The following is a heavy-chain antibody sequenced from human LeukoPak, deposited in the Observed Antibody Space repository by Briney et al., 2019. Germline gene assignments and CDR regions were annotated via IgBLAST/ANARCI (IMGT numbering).Heavy chain of an antibody. V-gene: IGHV3-72*01. CDR1: GFTFSDHY. J-gene: IGHJ3*02. D-gene: IGHD5-18*01. CDR3: TKSHLPGVTGGFDI. CDR2: TRKKANRYTT. Sequence: PGGSLTLSCAASGFTFSDHYMEWVRQAPGKGREWVGCTRKKANRYTTEYAASVRGRVTISRDDSNNSLYLQMNSLNTEDTGVYYCTKSHLPGVTGGFDIWGQGTMVTVSS.